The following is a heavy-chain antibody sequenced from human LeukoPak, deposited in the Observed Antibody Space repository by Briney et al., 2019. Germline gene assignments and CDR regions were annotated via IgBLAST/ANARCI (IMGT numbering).Heavy chain of an antibody. D-gene: IGHD3-3*01. J-gene: IGHJ5*02. V-gene: IGHV3-21*01. Sequence: PGGSLRLSCAASGFTFSSYSMNWVRQAPGKGLEWVSSISSSSSYIYYAGSVKGRFTISRDNAKNSLYLQMNSLRAEDTAVYYCARGSRYYDFWSGYNWFDPWGQGTLVTVSS. CDR3: ARGSRYYDFWSGYNWFDP. CDR2: ISSSSSYI. CDR1: GFTFSSYS.